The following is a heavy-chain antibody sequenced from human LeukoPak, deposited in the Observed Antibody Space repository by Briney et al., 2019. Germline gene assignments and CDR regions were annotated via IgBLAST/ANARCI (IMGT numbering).Heavy chain of an antibody. CDR1: GGSISSSSYY. CDR3: ARDSSSWQYYYYYGMDV. J-gene: IGHJ6*02. CDR2: IYYSGST. V-gene: IGHV4-39*07. D-gene: IGHD6-13*01. Sequence: SETLSLTCTVSGGSISSSSYYWGWIRQPPGKGLEWIGSIYYSGSTYYNPSLKSRVTISVDTSKNQFSLKLSSVTAADTTVYYCARDSSSWQYYYYYGMDVWGQGTTVTVSS.